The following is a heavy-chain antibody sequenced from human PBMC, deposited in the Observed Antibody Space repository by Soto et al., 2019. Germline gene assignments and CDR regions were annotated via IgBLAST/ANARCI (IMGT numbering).Heavy chain of an antibody. J-gene: IGHJ5*02. Sequence: SETPFATCTVSGGSIGSYYWRWIPQPPGKGLEWIGYIYYSGSTNYNPSLKSRITISVDTSKNQFSLKLSSVTAADKAVYYCARDNRYSSSWHITWGQGTLVTVSA. CDR1: GGSIGSYY. V-gene: IGHV4-59*01. CDR3: ARDNRYSSSWHIT. D-gene: IGHD6-13*01. CDR2: IYYSGST.